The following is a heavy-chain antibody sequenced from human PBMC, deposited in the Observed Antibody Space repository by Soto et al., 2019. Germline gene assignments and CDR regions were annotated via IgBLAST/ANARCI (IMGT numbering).Heavy chain of an antibody. J-gene: IGHJ6*02. CDR1: GYTFTSYD. CDR3: ARTYYYYYGMDV. V-gene: IGHV1-8*01. CDR2: MNPNSGNT. Sequence: QVQLVQSGAEVKKPGASVKVSCKASGYTFTSYDINWVRQATGQGLEWMGWMNPNSGNTGYAQKFKGRVTMTRNTSISTAYMELSSLRSEDTAVYYCARTYYYYYGMDVWGQGTTVTVSS.